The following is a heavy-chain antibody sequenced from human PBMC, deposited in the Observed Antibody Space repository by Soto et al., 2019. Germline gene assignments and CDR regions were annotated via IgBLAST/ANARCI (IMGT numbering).Heavy chain of an antibody. Sequence: SETLSLTCSVSGGSISNSGNYWGWIRRPPGKGLEWIGTMDYSGGTSYNPPLKSRVTISADTSNNQFSLRLSSVTAADTAVYYCARRTPLYASESSRFDPWGQGALVTVSS. CDR3: ARRTPLYASESSRFDP. CDR2: MDYSGGT. V-gene: IGHV4-39*01. D-gene: IGHD3-10*01. CDR1: GGSISNSGNY. J-gene: IGHJ5*02.